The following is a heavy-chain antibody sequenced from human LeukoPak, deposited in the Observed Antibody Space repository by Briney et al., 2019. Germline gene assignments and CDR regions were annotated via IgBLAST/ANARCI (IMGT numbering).Heavy chain of an antibody. CDR1: GFTFSSYA. V-gene: IGHV3-23*01. CDR2: IGGSGGST. CDR3: AKDLAYCGGDCY. Sequence: GGSLRLSCAASGFTFSSYAMSWVRQAQGKGLEWVSAIGGSGGSTYYADSVKGRFTISRDNSKNTLYLQMNSLRAEDTAVYYCAKDLAYCGGDCYWGQGTLVTVSS. D-gene: IGHD2-21*02. J-gene: IGHJ4*02.